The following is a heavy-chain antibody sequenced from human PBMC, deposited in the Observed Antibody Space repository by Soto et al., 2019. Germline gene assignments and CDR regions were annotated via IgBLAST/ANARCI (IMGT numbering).Heavy chain of an antibody. D-gene: IGHD6-13*01. Sequence: ASVKVSCKASGYTFTSYGISWVRQAPGHGLEWMGWISAYNGNTNYAQKLQGRVTMTTDTSTRTAYMELRSLRSDDTAVYYCARDQGSYSSSWDHRMSPNWFDPWGQGTLVTVSS. J-gene: IGHJ5*02. CDR1: GYTFTSYG. CDR3: ARDQGSYSSSWDHRMSPNWFDP. V-gene: IGHV1-18*01. CDR2: ISAYNGNT.